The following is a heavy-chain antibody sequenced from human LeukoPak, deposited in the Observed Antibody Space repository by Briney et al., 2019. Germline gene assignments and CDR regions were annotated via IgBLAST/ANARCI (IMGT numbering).Heavy chain of an antibody. J-gene: IGHJ4*02. V-gene: IGHV4-59*01. CDR2: IYYSGST. CDR1: GGSISSFH. D-gene: IGHD3-10*01. CDR3: ARDRRSPDSGSYHNFDY. Sequence: SETLSLTCTISGGSISSFHWSWIRQPPGKGLEWIGYIYYSGSTNYNPSLKSRVTISIDTSKNQFSLKLTSVTAADTAVYYCARDRRSPDSGSYHNFDYWGQGTLVTVSS.